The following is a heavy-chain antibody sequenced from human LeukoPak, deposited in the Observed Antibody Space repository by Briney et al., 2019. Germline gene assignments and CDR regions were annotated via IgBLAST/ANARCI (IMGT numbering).Heavy chain of an antibody. J-gene: IGHJ4*02. CDR1: GFTFSGYA. CDR2: ISGSGGST. V-gene: IGHV3-23*01. D-gene: IGHD4-17*01. Sequence: GGSLRLSCAASGFTFSGYAMSWVRQAPGKGLEWVSAISGSGGSTYYADSVKGRFTISRDNSKNTLYLQMNSLRAEDTAVYYCATNTVKAYFDYWGQGTLVTVSS. CDR3: ATNTVKAYFDY.